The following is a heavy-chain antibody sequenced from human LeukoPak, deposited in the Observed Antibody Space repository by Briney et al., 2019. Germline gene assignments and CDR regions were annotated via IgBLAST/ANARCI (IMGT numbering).Heavy chain of an antibody. D-gene: IGHD3-22*01. Sequence: SSETLSLTCTVSGDSFSSNNYWTWVRQPPGKELEWIGEIYRSGATNYNPSLRSRVTVSLDKSKNQFSLRLNSVTAADTAIYYCARNAGYSDLNYWGQGVLVTVSS. V-gene: IGHV4-4*02. CDR1: GDSFSSNNY. J-gene: IGHJ4*02. CDR2: IYRSGAT. CDR3: ARNAGYSDLNY.